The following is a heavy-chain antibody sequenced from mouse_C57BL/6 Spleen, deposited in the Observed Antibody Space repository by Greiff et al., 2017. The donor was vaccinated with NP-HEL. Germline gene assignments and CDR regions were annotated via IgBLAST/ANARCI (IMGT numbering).Heavy chain of an antibody. CDR3: ARETGTGDYFDY. CDR1: GFTFSSYA. V-gene: IGHV5-4*01. Sequence: VQLKESGGGLVKPGGSLKLSCAASGFTFSSYAMSWVRQTPEKRLEWVATISDGGSYTYYPDNVKGRFTISRDNAKNNLYLQMSHLKSEDTAMYYWARETGTGDYFDYWGQGTTLTVSS. D-gene: IGHD4-1*01. J-gene: IGHJ2*01. CDR2: ISDGGSYT.